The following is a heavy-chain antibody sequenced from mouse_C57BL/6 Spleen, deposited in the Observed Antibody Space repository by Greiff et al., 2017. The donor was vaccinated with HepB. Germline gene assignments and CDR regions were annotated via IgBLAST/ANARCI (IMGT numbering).Heavy chain of an antibody. J-gene: IGHJ4*01. D-gene: IGHD1-1*01. CDR1: GYTFTDYY. CDR2: IFPGSGST. Sequence: QVQLKESGPELVKPGASVKISCKASGYTFTDYYINWVKQRPGQGLEWIGWIFPGSGSTYYNEKFKGKATLTVDKSSSTAYMLLSSLTSADSAVYFCARLVATGDYAMDYWGQGTSVTVSS. CDR3: ARLVATGDYAMDY. V-gene: IGHV1-75*01.